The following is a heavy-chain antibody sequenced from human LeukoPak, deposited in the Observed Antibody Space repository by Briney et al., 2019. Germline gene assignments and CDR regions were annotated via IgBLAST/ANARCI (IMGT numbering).Heavy chain of an antibody. V-gene: IGHV4-59*01. CDR1: GGSISTFF. Sequence: SETLSLTCTVSGGSISTFFWSWIRQPPGKRLEWIGYIYYSGTTNYNPSLKSRVTISVDTSKNQFSLKLSSVTAADTAVYYCARVQATIFGVVIQYYFDYWGQGTLVTVSS. CDR2: IYYSGTT. D-gene: IGHD3-3*01. J-gene: IGHJ4*02. CDR3: ARVQATIFGVVIQYYFDY.